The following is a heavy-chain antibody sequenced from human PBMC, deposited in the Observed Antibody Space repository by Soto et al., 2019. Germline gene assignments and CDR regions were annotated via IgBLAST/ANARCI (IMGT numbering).Heavy chain of an antibody. Sequence: EVQLVESGGGLVQPGGSLKLSCGASGFTFSTYWMSWVRQAPGKGLEWVANIKQDGSEKYYVDSVRGRFTLSRDNAKNSLYLRMNSLRAEDTAVYYCARDRPGGYTSGWYSGASPYYFDFWGQGTLVTVSS. J-gene: IGHJ4*02. D-gene: IGHD6-19*01. V-gene: IGHV3-7*01. CDR2: IKQDGSEK. CDR1: GFTFSTYW. CDR3: ARDRPGGYTSGWYSGASPYYFDF.